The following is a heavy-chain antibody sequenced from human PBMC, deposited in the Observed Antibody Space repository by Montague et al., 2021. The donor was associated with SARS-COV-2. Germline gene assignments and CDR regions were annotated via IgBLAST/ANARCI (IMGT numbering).Heavy chain of an antibody. CDR1: GFTFSSYS. V-gene: IGHV3-21*01. CDR3: ASDRGELHAADY. J-gene: IGHJ4*02. Sequence: SLRLSCAASGFTFSSYSMNWVRQAPGKGLEWDSSISSSSSYIYYADSVKGRFTISRDNAKNSLYLQMNSLRAEDTAVYYCASDRGELHAADYWGQGTLVTVSS. CDR2: ISSSSSYI. D-gene: IGHD1-26*01.